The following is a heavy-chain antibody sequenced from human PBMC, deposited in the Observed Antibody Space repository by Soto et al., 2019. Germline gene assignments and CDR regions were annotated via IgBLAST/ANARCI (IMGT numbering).Heavy chain of an antibody. Sequence: QVQLVESGGDVVQPGRSLRLSCAAAGFSFANFGMHWVRQAPGKGLEWVAVISYYGSSQFYADSVKGRFTISSDDPKNTLYLQMYNLRPEDTAVYFCATSFQRCTDTTCSSCMDVWGHGPTCTGSS. CDR3: ATSFQRCTDTTCSSCMDV. D-gene: IGHD2-2*01. J-gene: IGHJ6*02. V-gene: IGHV3-30*03. CDR2: ISYYGSSQ. CDR1: GFSFANFG.